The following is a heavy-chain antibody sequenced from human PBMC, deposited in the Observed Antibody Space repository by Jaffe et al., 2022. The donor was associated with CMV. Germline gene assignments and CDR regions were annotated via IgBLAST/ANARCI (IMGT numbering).Heavy chain of an antibody. CDR2: INHSGST. CDR1: GGSFSGYY. J-gene: IGHJ4*02. V-gene: IGHV4-34*01. D-gene: IGHD3-16*02. Sequence: QVQLQQWGAGLLKPSETLSLTCAVYGGSFSGYYWSWIRQPPGKGLEWIGEINHSGSTNYNPSLKSRVTISVDTSKNQFSLKLSSVTAADTAVYYCAREITFGGVIAAFDYWGQGTLVTVSS. CDR3: AREITFGGVIAAFDY.